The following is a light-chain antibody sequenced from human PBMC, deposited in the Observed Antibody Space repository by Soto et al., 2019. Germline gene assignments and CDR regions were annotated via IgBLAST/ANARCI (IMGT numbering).Light chain of an antibody. CDR2: DVS. CDR3: CSYTISSTYV. V-gene: IGLV2-14*03. J-gene: IGLJ1*01. Sequence: QSVLTQPASVSGSPGQSITISCTGTRTDVGDYNYVSWYQQHPGKAPKVIIYDVSNRPSGVSKRFSGSKSGSTASLTISGLKPADEADYYFCSYTISSTYVFGIGTKLTVL. CDR1: RTDVGDYNY.